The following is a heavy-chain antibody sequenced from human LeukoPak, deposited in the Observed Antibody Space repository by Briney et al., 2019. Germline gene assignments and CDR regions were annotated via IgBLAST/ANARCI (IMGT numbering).Heavy chain of an antibody. CDR2: IYSGGST. Sequence: TGGSLRLSCAASGFTVSSNYMSWVRQAPGKGLEWVSVIYSGGSTYYADSVKGRFTISRDNSKNTLYLQMNSLRAEDTAVYYCARVKYSGYPDAFDIWGQGTMVTVSS. CDR3: ARVKYSGYPDAFDI. V-gene: IGHV3-53*01. CDR1: GFTVSSNY. J-gene: IGHJ3*02. D-gene: IGHD5-12*01.